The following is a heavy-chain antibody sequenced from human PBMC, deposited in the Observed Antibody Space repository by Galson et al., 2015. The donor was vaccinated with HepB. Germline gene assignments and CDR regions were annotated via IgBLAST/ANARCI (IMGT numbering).Heavy chain of an antibody. CDR2: LRNDGSDE. CDR1: GFTFSTYG. V-gene: IGHV3-33*03. D-gene: IGHD2-21*01. CDR3: ASYSDFDF. Sequence: SLRLSCAAAGFTFSTYGMHWVRQAPGKGLEWVAALRNDGSDEYYADSVKGRFTISRDNSKDTLYLQMNSRRAEDTAVYYCASYSDFDFWGQGTLVTVSS. J-gene: IGHJ4*02.